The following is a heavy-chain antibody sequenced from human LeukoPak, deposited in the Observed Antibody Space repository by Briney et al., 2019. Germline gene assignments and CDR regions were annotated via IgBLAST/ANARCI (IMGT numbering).Heavy chain of an antibody. CDR3: ARLSSSSWYGSIMYDY. D-gene: IGHD6-13*01. Sequence: SETLSLTCTVSGGSISSSSYYWGWIRQPPGKGLEWIGSIYYSGSTNYNPSLKSRVTISVDTSKNQFSLKLSSVTAADTAVYYCARLSSSSWYGSIMYDYWGQGTLVTVSS. V-gene: IGHV4-39*07. CDR2: IYYSGST. CDR1: GGSISSSSYY. J-gene: IGHJ4*02.